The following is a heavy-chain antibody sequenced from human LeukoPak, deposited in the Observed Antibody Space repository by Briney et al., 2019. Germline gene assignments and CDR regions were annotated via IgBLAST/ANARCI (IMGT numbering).Heavy chain of an antibody. J-gene: IGHJ4*02. Sequence: GGSLRLSCAASGFPFSTYWMHWFRQAPGKGLVWFSGLNSDGIRTNYADSVKGRFTISRDNAKNTLYLQMNSLRAEDSAVYYCARDDRDSSGYPAPDYWGQGTLVTVSS. CDR3: ARDDRDSSGYPAPDY. CDR2: LNSDGIRT. D-gene: IGHD3-22*01. V-gene: IGHV3-74*01. CDR1: GFPFSTYW.